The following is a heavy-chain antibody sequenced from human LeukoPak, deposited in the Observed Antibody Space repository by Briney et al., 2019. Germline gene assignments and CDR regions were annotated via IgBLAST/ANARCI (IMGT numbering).Heavy chain of an antibody. V-gene: IGHV4-59*01. D-gene: IGHD3-10*01. CDR3: ARDSGWFDP. CDR1: GGSISSYY. CDR2: IYYSGST. Sequence: SETLSLTCTVSGGSISSYYWSWIRQPPGKGLEWIGYIYYSGSTNYNPSLKSRVTISVDTSKNQFSLKRSSVTAADTAVYYCARDSGWFDPWGQGTLVTVSS. J-gene: IGHJ5*02.